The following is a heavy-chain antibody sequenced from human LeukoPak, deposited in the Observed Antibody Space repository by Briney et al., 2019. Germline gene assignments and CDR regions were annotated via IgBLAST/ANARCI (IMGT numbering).Heavy chain of an antibody. CDR3: AREGFGGVIVRSDAFDI. D-gene: IGHD3-16*02. CDR2: IYHSGST. J-gene: IGHJ3*02. CDR1: GYSISSGYY. Sequence: SETLSLTCAVSGYSISSGYYWGWIRQPPGKGLEWIGSIYHSGSTYYNPSLKGRVTISVDTSKNQFSLKLSSVTAADTAVYYCAREGFGGVIVRSDAFDIWGQGTMVTVSS. V-gene: IGHV4-38-2*02.